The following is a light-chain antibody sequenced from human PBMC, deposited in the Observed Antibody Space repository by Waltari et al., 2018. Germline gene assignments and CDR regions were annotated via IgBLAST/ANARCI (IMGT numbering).Light chain of an antibody. CDR1: GSAVGASDS. J-gene: IGLJ2*01. Sequence: QSALTQPASVSGSPGQSITISCSGVGSAVGASDSVSWHQHHPGKAPQVIIYDVTNRPSGVSVRFSASKSANTASLTISRLQPEDEAAYYCSSQTLDGLVLFGGATRLTVL. CDR2: DVT. CDR3: SSQTLDGLVL. V-gene: IGLV2-14*03.